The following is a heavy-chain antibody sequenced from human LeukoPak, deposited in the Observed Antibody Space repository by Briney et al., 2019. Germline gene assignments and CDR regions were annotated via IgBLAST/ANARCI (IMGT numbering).Heavy chain of an antibody. CDR1: GYSISNGYY. CDR3: ARVYDYGSGSYYYGFDP. V-gene: IGHV4-38-2*01. CDR2: ISHSGST. Sequence: SETLSLTCAVSGYSISNGYYWGCIRQPPGKGLEWIGSISHSGSTYFNPSLKSRVTISVDTSKNQFSLKLSSVTAADTAVYYCARVYDYGSGSYYYGFDPWGQGTLVTVSS. J-gene: IGHJ5*02. D-gene: IGHD3-10*01.